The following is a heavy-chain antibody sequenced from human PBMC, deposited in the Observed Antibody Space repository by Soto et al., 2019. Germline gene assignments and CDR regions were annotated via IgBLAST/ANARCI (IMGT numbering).Heavy chain of an antibody. CDR2: ISFDGGSQ. D-gene: IGHD6-13*01. CDR1: GFDFNTYG. J-gene: IGHJ5*02. Sequence: QVQLVESGGGVVQPGRSLRLSCAASGFDFNTYGLHWVRQAPGKGLEWVAAISFDGGSQYYADSVKGRFTVSRDKSNSTLYLQMNSLGAEDTATYFCAKDSRVTAAGSGGWFDPWGPGTLVIVSS. CDR3: AKDSRVTAAGSGGWFDP. V-gene: IGHV3-30*18.